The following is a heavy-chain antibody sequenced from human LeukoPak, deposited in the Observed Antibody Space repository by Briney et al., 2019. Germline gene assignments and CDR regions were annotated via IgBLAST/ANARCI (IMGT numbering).Heavy chain of an antibody. D-gene: IGHD2-15*01. CDR3: ANAVVAATWDY. CDR2: ISGSGGST. J-gene: IGHJ4*02. V-gene: IGHV3-23*01. Sequence: AGGSLRLSSAASGFTFSSYAMSWVRQAPGKGLEWVSAISGSGGSTYYADSVKGRFTISRDNSKNTLYLQMNSLRAEDTAVYYCANAVVAATWDYWGQGTLVTVSS. CDR1: GFTFSSYA.